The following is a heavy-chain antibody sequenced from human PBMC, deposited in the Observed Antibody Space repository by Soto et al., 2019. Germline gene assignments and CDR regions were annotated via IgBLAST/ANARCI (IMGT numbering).Heavy chain of an antibody. Sequence: TLSLTCTVSGGSISSSSYYWGWIRQPPGKGLEWIGSIYYSGSTYYNPSLKSRVTISVDTSKNQFSLRLTSVTAADTAVYYCARNTTGALFDYWGQGALVTVSS. D-gene: IGHD1-1*01. V-gene: IGHV4-39*07. CDR2: IYYSGST. CDR1: GGSISSSSYY. J-gene: IGHJ4*02. CDR3: ARNTTGALFDY.